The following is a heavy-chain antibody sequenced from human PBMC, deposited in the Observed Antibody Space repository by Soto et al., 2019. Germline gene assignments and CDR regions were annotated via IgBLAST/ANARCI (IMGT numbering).Heavy chain of an antibody. J-gene: IGHJ4*02. D-gene: IGHD4-4*01. Sequence: SQTLSLTCAISGDSVSKNGAAWNWIRQSPSRGLEWLGRTYYRSRWHTDYAVSMKSRITITPDTSKNQFSLQVNSVTPEDTALYYCSRDPPAYHSAFDSWGQGTLVTVSS. CDR1: GDSVSKNGAA. CDR3: SRDPPAYHSAFDS. CDR2: TYYRSRWHT. V-gene: IGHV6-1*01.